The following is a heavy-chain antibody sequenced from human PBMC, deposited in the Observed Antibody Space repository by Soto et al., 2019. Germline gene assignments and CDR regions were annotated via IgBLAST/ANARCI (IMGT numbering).Heavy chain of an antibody. Sequence: EVQLVESGGGLVQPGGSLRLSCAASGFTFSKYWMSWVRQAPGKGLEWVANIRQDGSEKYYVDSVKGRFTISRDHAKNSLYLQMNSLRAEDTAVYYCASSREAWSFDYWGHGSLVTVSS. J-gene: IGHJ4*01. D-gene: IGHD3-3*01. CDR2: IRQDGSEK. CDR3: ASSREAWSFDY. V-gene: IGHV3-7*01. CDR1: GFTFSKYW.